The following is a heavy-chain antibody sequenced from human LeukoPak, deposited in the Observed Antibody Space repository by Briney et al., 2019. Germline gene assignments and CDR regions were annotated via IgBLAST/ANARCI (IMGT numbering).Heavy chain of an antibody. CDR2: ISAYNGNT. J-gene: IGHJ5*02. D-gene: IGHD6-13*01. CDR1: GYTFTSYG. Sequence: GASVKVSCKASGYTFTSYGISWVRQAPGQGLEWMGWISAYNGNTNHAQKLQGRVTMTTDTSTSTAYMELRSLRSDDTAVYYCARGVAAAGRGNWFDPWGQGTLVTVSS. V-gene: IGHV1-18*01. CDR3: ARGVAAAGRGNWFDP.